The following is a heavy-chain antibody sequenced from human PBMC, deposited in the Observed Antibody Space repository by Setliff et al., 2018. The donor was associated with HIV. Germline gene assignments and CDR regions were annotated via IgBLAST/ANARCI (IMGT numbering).Heavy chain of an antibody. D-gene: IGHD2-2*02. CDR3: ARGSEAAIQSGSYFQH. V-gene: IGHV3-48*01. J-gene: IGHJ1*01. CDR2: VSRSSSTI. CDR1: GFTFNNYN. Sequence: GGSLRLSCVASGFTFNNYNMNWVRQAPGKGLEWVSYVSRSSSTIYYADSVKGRFTISRDNAKNSLYLQMNSLRAEDTAVYYCARGSEAAIQSGSYFQHWGQGTLVTVSS.